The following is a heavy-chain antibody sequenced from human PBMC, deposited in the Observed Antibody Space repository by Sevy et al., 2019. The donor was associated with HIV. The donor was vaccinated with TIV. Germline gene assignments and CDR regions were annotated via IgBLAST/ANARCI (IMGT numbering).Heavy chain of an antibody. D-gene: IGHD3-22*01. Sequence: GGSLRLSCAASGFTFSSFAMHWVRQAPGKGLDWVTFISYDGTDNYYADSVKGRFTISRDNSKNALDLQMNSLRDEDTALYYCVKDRYYDTGGYSYYYFDLWGRGTLVTVSS. J-gene: IGHJ2*01. CDR1: GFTFSSFA. CDR2: ISYDGTDN. V-gene: IGHV3-30*04. CDR3: VKDRYYDTGGYSYYYFDL.